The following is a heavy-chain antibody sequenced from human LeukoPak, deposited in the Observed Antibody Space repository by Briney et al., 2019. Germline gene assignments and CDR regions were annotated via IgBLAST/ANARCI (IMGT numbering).Heavy chain of an antibody. CDR3: ARDVRATTFDY. Sequence: ASVKVSCKASGYTFTSYGINWVRQAPGQSLEWMGCISTYNGNTNYAQSFQGRVTMTTDTSTNTAYMELRSLRSDDTAVYYCARDVRATTFDYWGQGTLVTVSS. CDR2: ISTYNGNT. J-gene: IGHJ4*02. V-gene: IGHV1-18*01. CDR1: GYTFTSYG. D-gene: IGHD1-26*01.